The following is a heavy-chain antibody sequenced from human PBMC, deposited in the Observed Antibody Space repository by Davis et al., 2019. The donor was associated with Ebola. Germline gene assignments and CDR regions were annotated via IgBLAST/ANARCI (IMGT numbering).Heavy chain of an antibody. CDR3: ARDSGLVNGGY. D-gene: IGHD6-19*01. Sequence: AASVKVSCKASGGTFSSYAISWVRQAPGQGLEWMGRIIPILGIANYAQKFQGRVTITADKSTSTAYMELRSLRSDDTAVYYCARDSGLVNGGYWGQGTLVTVSS. J-gene: IGHJ4*02. CDR2: IIPILGIA. V-gene: IGHV1-69*04. CDR1: GGTFSSYA.